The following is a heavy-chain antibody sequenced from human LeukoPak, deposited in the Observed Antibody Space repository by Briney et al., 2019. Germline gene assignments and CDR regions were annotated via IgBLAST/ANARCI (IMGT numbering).Heavy chain of an antibody. V-gene: IGHV3-7*01. D-gene: IGHD4-17*01. CDR2: IKQDGSEK. J-gene: IGHJ5*02. CDR3: ARDRTYGVLHWFDP. CDR1: GFTFSSYW. Sequence: GGSLRLSCAASGFTFSSYWMSWVRQAPGKGLEWVANIKQDGSEKYYVDSVKGRFTISRDNAKNSLYLQMNSLRAEDTAVYYCARDRTYGVLHWFDPWGQGTLVTVSS.